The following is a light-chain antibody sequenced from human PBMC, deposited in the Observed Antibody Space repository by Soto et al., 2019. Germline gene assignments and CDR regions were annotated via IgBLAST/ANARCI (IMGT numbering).Light chain of an antibody. CDR1: SSDVGSYNL. V-gene: IGLV2-23*02. Sequence: QSVLTQPASVSGSPGQSITISCTGTSSDVGSYNLVSWYQQHPGKVPKLMIYGDTTRPSGVSNRFSGSKSGNTASLTISGLQAEDEADYYCCSYAGSSAFAVFGGRTQLTVL. J-gene: IGLJ2*01. CDR2: GDT. CDR3: CSYAGSSAFAV.